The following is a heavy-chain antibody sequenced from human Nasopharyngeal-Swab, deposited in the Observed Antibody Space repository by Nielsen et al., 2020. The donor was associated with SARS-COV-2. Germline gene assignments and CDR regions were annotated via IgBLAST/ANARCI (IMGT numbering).Heavy chain of an antibody. CDR2: IYYSGST. J-gene: IGHJ6*03. CDR3: ASSHCTNGVCSSHYMDV. V-gene: IGHV4-59*01. D-gene: IGHD2-8*01. Sequence: GSLRLSCTVSGGSISSYYWSWIRQPPGKGLEWIGYIYYSGSTNYNPSLKSLVTISVDTSKNQFSLKLSSVTAADTAVYYCASSHCTNGVCSSHYMDVWGKGTTVTVSS. CDR1: GGSISSYY.